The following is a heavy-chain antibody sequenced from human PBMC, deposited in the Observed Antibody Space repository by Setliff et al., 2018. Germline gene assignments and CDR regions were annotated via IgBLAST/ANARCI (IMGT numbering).Heavy chain of an antibody. CDR3: ARDTRDSDGLYYEYSWFDP. CDR2: INPHSGGT. CDR1: GYTFTGYY. J-gene: IGHJ5*02. D-gene: IGHD6-19*01. Sequence: ASVKVSCKASGYTFTGYYIHWVRQAPGQGLEWMGWINPHSGGTNFPQTFQGRVTMTRDTSINTAYMELSSLTSDDTAVYYCARDTRDSDGLYYEYSWFDPWGQGTLVTVSS. V-gene: IGHV1-2*02.